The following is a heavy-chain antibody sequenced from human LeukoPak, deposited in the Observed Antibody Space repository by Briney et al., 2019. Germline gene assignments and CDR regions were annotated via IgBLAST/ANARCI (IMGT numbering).Heavy chain of an antibody. V-gene: IGHV1-46*01. J-gene: IGHJ4*02. CDR1: GYTFTRYY. CDR3: VRDYDSSGYFDY. CDR2: INPSGGST. D-gene: IGHD3-22*01. Sequence: ASVKVSCKASGYTFTRYYMHRVRQAPGQGLEWMGIINPSGGSTRYAQKFQGRVTMTRDTSTSTVYMELSSLRSEDTAVYYCVRDYDSSGYFDYWGQGTLVTVSS.